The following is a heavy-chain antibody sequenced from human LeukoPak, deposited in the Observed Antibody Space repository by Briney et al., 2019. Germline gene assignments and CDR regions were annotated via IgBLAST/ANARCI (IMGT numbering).Heavy chain of an antibody. CDR2: IKQDGSEK. V-gene: IGHV3-7*03. Sequence: QTGGSLRLSCAASGFTFSSYWMSWVRQAPGKGLEWVANIKQDGSEKYYVDSVKGRFTISRDNAKNSVYLQMNSLRAEDTAVYYCAKAGSRYYNWFDPWGQGTLVTVSS. CDR3: AKAGSRYYNWFDP. CDR1: GFTFSSYW. D-gene: IGHD3-9*01. J-gene: IGHJ5*02.